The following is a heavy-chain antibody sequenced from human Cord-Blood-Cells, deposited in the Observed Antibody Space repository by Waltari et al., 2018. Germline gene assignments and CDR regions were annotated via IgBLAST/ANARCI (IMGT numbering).Heavy chain of an antibody. D-gene: IGHD4-17*01. CDR3: AREGRQGYGDYVLGAFDI. J-gene: IGHJ3*02. V-gene: IGHV4-30-4*01. CDR1: GGSISSGDYY. Sequence: QVQLQESGPGLVKPSQTLSLTCTVSGGSISSGDYYWSWIRQPPGKGLEWIGYIYYSGSTYYNQSLKSRVTISVDTSKNQFSLKLSSVTAADTAVYYCAREGRQGYGDYVLGAFDIWGQGTMVTVSS. CDR2: IYYSGST.